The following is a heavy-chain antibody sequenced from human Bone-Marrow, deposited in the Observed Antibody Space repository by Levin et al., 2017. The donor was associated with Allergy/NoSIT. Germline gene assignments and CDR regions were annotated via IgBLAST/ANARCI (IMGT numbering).Heavy chain of an antibody. CDR1: GFSFTNVW. CDR2: IKSETDGGTI. D-gene: IGHD2-21*01. V-gene: IGHV3-15*01. Sequence: GGSLRLSCAASGFSFTNVWMTWVRQAPGKGLEWVGRIKSETDGGTIDYAAPVQGRFTISRDDSISTLYLQMNSLKTEDTAVYYCTTEVWARSIRDDYWGQGTLVTVSS. CDR3: TTEVWARSIRDDY. J-gene: IGHJ4*02.